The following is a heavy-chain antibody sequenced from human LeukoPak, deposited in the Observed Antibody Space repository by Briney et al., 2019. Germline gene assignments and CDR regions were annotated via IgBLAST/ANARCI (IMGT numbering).Heavy chain of an antibody. J-gene: IGHJ4*02. D-gene: IGHD2-15*01. CDR1: GFTFSSYS. CDR3: AKDGDVVVVAATEPIDY. CDR2: IGSSSSII. Sequence: GGSLRLSCAASGFTFSSYSMNWVRQAPGKGLEWVSYIGSSSSIIYYADSVKGRFTISRDNSKNTLYLQMNSLRAEDTAVYYCAKDGDVVVVAATEPIDYWGQGTLVTVSS. V-gene: IGHV3-48*01.